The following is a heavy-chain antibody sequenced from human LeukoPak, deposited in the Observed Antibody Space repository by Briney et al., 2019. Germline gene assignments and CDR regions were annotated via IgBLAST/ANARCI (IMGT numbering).Heavy chain of an antibody. Sequence: PSETLSLTCTVSGGSVINYHWSWIRQPAGKGLEWIARFYTGGSTTYNPSLNGRATMSVDTSMNHFSLKLTSVTAADTAIYYCATAGVGTVDVFDIWGQGTMVTVSS. J-gene: IGHJ3*02. CDR2: FYTGGST. D-gene: IGHD3-3*01. CDR1: GGSVINYH. CDR3: ATAGVGTVDVFDI. V-gene: IGHV4-4*07.